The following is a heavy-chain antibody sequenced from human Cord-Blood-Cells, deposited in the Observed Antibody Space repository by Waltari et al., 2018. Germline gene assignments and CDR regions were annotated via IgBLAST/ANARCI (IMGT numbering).Heavy chain of an antibody. Sequence: APGKGLEWVGRSKSKTDGGTTDYAAPVKGRFTISRDDSKNTLYLQMNSLKTEDTAVYYCTTDGTDSLTGYYDYWGQGTLVTVSS. J-gene: IGHJ4*02. D-gene: IGHD3-9*01. CDR3: TTDGTDSLTGYYDY. CDR2: SKSKTDGGTT. V-gene: IGHV3-15*01.